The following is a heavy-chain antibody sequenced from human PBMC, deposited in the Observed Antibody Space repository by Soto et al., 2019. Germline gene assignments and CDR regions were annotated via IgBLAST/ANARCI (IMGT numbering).Heavy chain of an antibody. CDR1: GFTFSSYA. D-gene: IGHD3-3*01. CDR3: ARELYVGFLDYYYGMDV. Sequence: QVQLVESGGGVVQPGRSLRLSCAASGFTFSSYAMHWVRQAPGKGLEWVAVISYDGSNKYYADSVKGRFTISRDNSKKTLYLQMNSLRAEDTAVYYCARELYVGFLDYYYGMDVWGQGTTVTVSS. V-gene: IGHV3-30-3*01. CDR2: ISYDGSNK. J-gene: IGHJ6*02.